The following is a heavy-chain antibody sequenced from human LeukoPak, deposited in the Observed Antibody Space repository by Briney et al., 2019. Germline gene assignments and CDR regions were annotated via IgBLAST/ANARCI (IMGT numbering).Heavy chain of an antibody. CDR2: ISSSGSTI. V-gene: IGHV3-48*03. CDR3: ARDSYGDYVDY. J-gene: IGHJ4*02. Sequence: PGGSLRLSCAASGFTFSSYEMNWVCQAPGKGLEWVSYISSSGSTIYYADSVKGRFTISRDNAKNSLYLQMNSLRAEDTAVYYCARDSYGDYVDYWGQGTLVTVSS. CDR1: GFTFSSYE. D-gene: IGHD4-17*01.